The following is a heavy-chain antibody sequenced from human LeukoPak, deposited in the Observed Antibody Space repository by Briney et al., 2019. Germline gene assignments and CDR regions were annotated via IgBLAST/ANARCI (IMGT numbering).Heavy chain of an antibody. CDR3: ARSAGYYFDY. D-gene: IGHD1-14*01. J-gene: IGHJ4*02. CDR1: GGSISSYY. Sequence: SETLSLTCTVSGGSISSYYWSWIRQPPGKGLEWIGYIYYSGSTNYYPSLKSRVTVSVDTSKNQFSLKLSSVTAAETAVYYCARSAGYYFDYWAREPWSPSPQ. V-gene: IGHV4-59*01. CDR2: IYYSGST.